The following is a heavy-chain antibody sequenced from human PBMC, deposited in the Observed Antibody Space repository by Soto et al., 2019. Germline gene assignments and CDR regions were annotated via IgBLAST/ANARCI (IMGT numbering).Heavy chain of an antibody. CDR1: GFTFDDYA. V-gene: IGHV3-9*01. CDR3: AKDPIGAPGAFDI. CDR2: ISWNSGSI. J-gene: IGHJ3*02. Sequence: PGGSLRLSCAASGFTFDDYAMHWVRQAPGKGLEWVSGISWNSGSIGYADSVKGRFTISRDNAKNSLYLQMNSLRAEDTALYYCAKDPIGAPGAFDIWGQGTMVTVSS.